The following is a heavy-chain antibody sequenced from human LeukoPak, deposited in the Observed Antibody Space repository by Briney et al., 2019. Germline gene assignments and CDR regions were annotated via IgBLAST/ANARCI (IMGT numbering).Heavy chain of an antibody. V-gene: IGHV1-8*01. CDR3: TRGGRPADY. CDR1: GYTFTSYD. J-gene: IGHJ4*02. Sequence: ASVKVSCKTSGYTFTSYDFYWVRQATGQGLEWMGWITPANANTGYAQKFQGRLSITRDTSISTVYMELSTLRSEDTAVYYCTRGGRPADYWGQGTLVTVSA. CDR2: ITPANANT.